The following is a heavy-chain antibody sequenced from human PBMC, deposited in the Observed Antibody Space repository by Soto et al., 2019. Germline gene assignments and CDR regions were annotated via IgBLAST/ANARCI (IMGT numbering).Heavy chain of an antibody. V-gene: IGHV1-69*13. Sequence: SVKVSCKASGGTFSSYAISWVRQAPGQGLGWMGGLIPIFGTANYAQKFQGRVTITADESTSTAYMELSSLRSEDTAVYYCARCRFRYYFDYWGQGTLVTVSS. CDR1: GGTFSSYA. J-gene: IGHJ4*02. CDR2: LIPIFGTA. CDR3: ARCRFRYYFDY.